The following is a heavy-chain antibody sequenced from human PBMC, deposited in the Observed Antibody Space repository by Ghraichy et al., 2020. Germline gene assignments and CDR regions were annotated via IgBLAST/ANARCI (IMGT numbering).Heavy chain of an antibody. CDR3: AKEMDTRGWYSADY. CDR2: IRGSGVKT. Sequence: GESLNISCAASGFTFSNYAMSWFRQAPGKGLEWVSAIRGSGVKTYYAESVKGRFTVSRDNSRDSLYLQMNSLRAEGTAVYYCAKEMDTRGWYSADYWGQGTLVTVSS. CDR1: GFTFSNYA. J-gene: IGHJ4*02. V-gene: IGHV3-23*01. D-gene: IGHD6-19*01.